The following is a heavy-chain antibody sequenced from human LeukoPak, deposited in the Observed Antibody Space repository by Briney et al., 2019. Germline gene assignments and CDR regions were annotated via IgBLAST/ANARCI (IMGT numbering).Heavy chain of an antibody. V-gene: IGHV1-69*06. D-gene: IGHD6-6*01. J-gene: IGHJ4*02. Sequence: SVTVSCKASGGTFSSYAISWVRQAPGQGLEWMGGIIPIFGTANYAQKFQGRVTITADKSTSTAYMELSSLRSEDTALYYCAREISISIAARGGFDYWGQGTLVTVSS. CDR1: GGTFSSYA. CDR3: AREISISIAARGGFDY. CDR2: IIPIFGTA.